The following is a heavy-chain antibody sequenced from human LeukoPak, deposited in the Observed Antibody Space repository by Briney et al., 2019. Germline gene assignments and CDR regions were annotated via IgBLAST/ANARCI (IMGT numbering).Heavy chain of an antibody. CDR2: IYYSGST. D-gene: IGHD6-19*01. Sequence: PSETPSLTCTVSGGSISSYYWSWIRQPLGKGLEWIGYIYYSGSTNYNPSLKSRVTISVDTSKNQFSLKLSSVTAADTAVYYCARHYVGARAGYSSGWYYPGFDYWGQGTLVTVSS. V-gene: IGHV4-59*08. CDR3: ARHYVGARAGYSSGWYYPGFDY. CDR1: GGSISSYY. J-gene: IGHJ4*02.